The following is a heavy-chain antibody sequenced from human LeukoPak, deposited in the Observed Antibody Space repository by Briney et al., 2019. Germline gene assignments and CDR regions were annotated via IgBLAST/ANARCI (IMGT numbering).Heavy chain of an antibody. J-gene: IGHJ5*02. V-gene: IGHV4-30-4*08. D-gene: IGHD3-10*01. CDR3: ARGGDGSGETLGNWFDP. CDR1: GGSVSIGNYY. CDR2: IYYSGST. Sequence: SETLSLTCTVSGGSVSIGNYYWSWIRQPPGKGLEWIGYIYYSGSTYYNPSLKSRVTISVDTSKNQFSLKLSSVTAADTAVYYCARGGDGSGETLGNWFDPWGQGTLVTVSS.